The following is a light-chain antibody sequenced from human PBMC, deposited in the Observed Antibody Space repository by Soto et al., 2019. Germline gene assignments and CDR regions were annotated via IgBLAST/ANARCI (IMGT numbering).Light chain of an antibody. CDR1: TGAVTNSNY. CDR3: LLSYSGAYV. J-gene: IGLJ1*01. Sequence: QAVVTQEPSLTGSPGGTVTLTCGSSTGAVTNSNYPYWFQQKPGQAPRTLIYDTSNQHSGAPALFSGSLLGGKAALTLSGAQPEDEAEYYCLLSYSGAYVFGTGTKVTVL. CDR2: DTS. V-gene: IGLV7-46*01.